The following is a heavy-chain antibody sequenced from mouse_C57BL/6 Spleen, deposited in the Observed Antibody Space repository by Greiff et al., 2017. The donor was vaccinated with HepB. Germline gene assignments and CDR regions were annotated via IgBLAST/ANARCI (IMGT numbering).Heavy chain of an antibody. J-gene: IGHJ4*01. CDR2: IRNKANGYTT. D-gene: IGHD1-1*01. CDR3: ARVITTVDLAMGY. CDR1: GFTFTDYY. Sequence: EVKLMESGGGLVQPGGSLSLSCAASGFTFTDYYMSWVRQPPGKALEWLGFIRNKANGYTTEYSASVKGRFTISRDNSQSSLYLQMNALRAEDSATYYCARVITTVDLAMGYWGKGTSVTVSS. V-gene: IGHV7-3*01.